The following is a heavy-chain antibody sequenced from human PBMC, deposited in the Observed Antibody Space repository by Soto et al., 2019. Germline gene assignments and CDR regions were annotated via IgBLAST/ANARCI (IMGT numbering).Heavy chain of an antibody. D-gene: IGHD3-10*01. J-gene: IGHJ3*02. CDR1: GGSFSGYY. CDR3: ARGRRSYYYGSGSFAFDI. Sequence: SETLSLTCAVYGGSFSGYYWSWIRQPPGKGLEWIGEINHSGSTNYNPSLKSRVTISVDTSKNQFSLKLSSVTAADTALYYCARGRRSYYYGSGSFAFDIWGQGTMVTVSS. V-gene: IGHV4-34*01. CDR2: INHSGST.